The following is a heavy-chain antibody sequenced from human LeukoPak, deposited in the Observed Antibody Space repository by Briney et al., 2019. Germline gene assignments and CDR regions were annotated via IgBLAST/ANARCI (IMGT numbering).Heavy chain of an antibody. Sequence: PGGSLRLSCAASGFTFSNYAMSWVRQAPGKGLEWVSGISDSGSTTNYADSVKGRFTISRDTSKNTVYVQMKSLRAEDRGLYYCARDRYYDILTRYSDYWGQGTLVTVSS. CDR3: ARDRYYDILTRYSDY. CDR1: GFTFSNYA. CDR2: ISDSGSTT. J-gene: IGHJ4*02. V-gene: IGHV3-23*01. D-gene: IGHD3-9*01.